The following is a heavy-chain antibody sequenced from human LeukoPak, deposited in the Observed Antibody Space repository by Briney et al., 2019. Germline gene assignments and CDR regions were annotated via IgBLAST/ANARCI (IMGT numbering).Heavy chain of an antibody. V-gene: IGHV3-20*04. D-gene: IGHD3-10*01. CDR2: INWNGGST. Sequence: GGSLRLSCAASGFTFDDYGMSWVRQAPGKGLEWVSGINWNGGSTGYADSVKGRFTISRDNAKNSLYLQMNSLRAEDTALYYCARERYYYASRGPDYWGQGTLVTVSS. J-gene: IGHJ4*02. CDR1: GFTFDDYG. CDR3: ARERYYYASRGPDY.